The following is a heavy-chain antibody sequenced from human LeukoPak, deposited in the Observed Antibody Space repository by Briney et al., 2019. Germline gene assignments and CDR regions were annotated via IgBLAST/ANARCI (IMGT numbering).Heavy chain of an antibody. CDR1: GFTFSSYA. CDR2: ISGSGGST. D-gene: IGHD3-10*01. CDR3: ANPPGRDDY. V-gene: IGHV3-23*01. Sequence: QPGGSLRLSSAASGFTFSSYAMSWVRQAPGKGLEWVSGISGSGGSTYYADSVKGRFTISRDKSKNTLYLKMNSLGAEDTAVYYCANPPGRDDYWGQGTLVTVSS. J-gene: IGHJ4*02.